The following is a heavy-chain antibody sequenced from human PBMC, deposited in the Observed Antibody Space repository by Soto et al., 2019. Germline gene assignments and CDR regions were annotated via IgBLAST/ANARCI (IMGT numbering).Heavy chain of an antibody. CDR2: TSSTGGTS. CDR1: GFTFSSFT. D-gene: IGHD1-26*01. J-gene: IGHJ4*02. Sequence: LRLSCAASGFTFSSFTMSWVRQAPGKGLEWVSGTSSTGGTSSYADSVKGRFTISRDNTKNTLYLQMSSLRAEDTAVYYCAKDRVGGTYPYYFDYWGQGSVVTVSS. V-gene: IGHV3-23*01. CDR3: AKDRVGGTYPYYFDY.